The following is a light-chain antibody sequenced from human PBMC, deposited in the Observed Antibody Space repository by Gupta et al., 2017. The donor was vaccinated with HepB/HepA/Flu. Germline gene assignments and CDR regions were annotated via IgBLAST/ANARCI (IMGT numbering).Light chain of an antibody. CDR1: KLGDKY. CDR2: QDS. J-gene: IGLJ2*01. V-gene: IGLV3-1*01. CDR3: QAGDSSTAVV. Sequence: SYELTQPPSVSVSPGQTASITCSGDKLGDKYACWYQQKPGQSPVLVIYQDSKRPSGIPARFSGSNSGNTATLTISGTQAMEEADYYCQAGDSSTAVVFGGGTKLTVL.